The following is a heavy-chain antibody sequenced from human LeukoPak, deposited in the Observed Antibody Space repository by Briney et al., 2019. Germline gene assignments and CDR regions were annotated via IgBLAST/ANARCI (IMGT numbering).Heavy chain of an antibody. CDR1: GGSISSYY. V-gene: IGHV4-59*08. Sequence: SETLSLTCTVSGGSISSYYWSWIRQPPGKGLEWIGYIYCSGSTNYNPSLKSRVTISVDTSKNQFSLKLSSVTAADTAVYYCARELGYCSSTSCWNWFDPWGQGTLVTVSS. CDR3: ARELGYCSSTSCWNWFDP. CDR2: IYCSGST. J-gene: IGHJ5*02. D-gene: IGHD2-2*01.